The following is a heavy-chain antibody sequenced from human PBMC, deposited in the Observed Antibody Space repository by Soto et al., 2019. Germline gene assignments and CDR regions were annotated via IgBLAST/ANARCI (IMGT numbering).Heavy chain of an antibody. CDR2: IIPRSATS. CDR3: AREGLVLVPTTVNSDYYYYAMDV. D-gene: IGHD2-2*01. J-gene: IGHJ6*02. CDR1: GYTFTSYG. V-gene: IGHV1-69*13. Sequence: SVKVSCKASGYTFTSYGISWVRQAPGQGLGWMGGIIPRSATSNYAQKFQGRVTITADESTNTAYMELSSLRSEDTAVYYCAREGLVLVPTTVNSDYYYYAMDVWGQGTTVTVSS.